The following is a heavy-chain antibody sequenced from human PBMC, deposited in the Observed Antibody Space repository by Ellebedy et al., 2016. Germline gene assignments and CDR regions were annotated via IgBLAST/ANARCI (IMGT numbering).Heavy chain of an antibody. J-gene: IGHJ4*02. CDR3: ARTPGIATAGSRRIFDY. CDR1: GDSVSSNSAA. Sequence: SETLSLTCAISGDSVSSNSAAWNWIRQSPSRGLEWLGRTYYRSKWYIDYAVSVKSRITINPDTSKNQFSQQLNSRTPEDTAFYYCARTPGIATAGSRRIFDYWGQGTLVTVSS. V-gene: IGHV6-1*01. D-gene: IGHD6-13*01. CDR2: TYYRSKWYI.